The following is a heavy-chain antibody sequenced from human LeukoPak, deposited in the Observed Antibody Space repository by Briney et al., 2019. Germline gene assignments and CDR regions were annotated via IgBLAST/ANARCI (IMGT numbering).Heavy chain of an antibody. J-gene: IGHJ4*02. CDR2: INPNSGGT. CDR3: AILDYGGNPHYFDY. Sequence: ASVKVSCKASGYTFTGYYMHWVRQAPGQGLEWMGWINPNSGGTNYAQKFQGRATMTRDTSISTAYMELSRLRSDDTAVYYCAILDYGGNPHYFDYWGQGTLVTVSS. D-gene: IGHD4-23*01. CDR1: GYTFTGYY. V-gene: IGHV1-2*02.